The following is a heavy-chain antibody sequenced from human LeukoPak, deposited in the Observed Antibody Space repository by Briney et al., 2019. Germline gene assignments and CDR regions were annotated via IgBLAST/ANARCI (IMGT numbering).Heavy chain of an antibody. CDR2: IYTSGST. J-gene: IGHJ4*02. V-gene: IGHV4-4*07. CDR3: ARDGLYCSSTSCYTGLDY. Sequence: SETLSLTCTVSGGSISSYYWSWIRQPAGKGLEWIGRIYTSGSTNYNPSLKSRVTMSVDTSKNQFSLKLSSVTAADTAVYYCARDGLYCSSTSCYTGLDYWGQGTLVTVSS. D-gene: IGHD2-2*02. CDR1: GGSISSYY.